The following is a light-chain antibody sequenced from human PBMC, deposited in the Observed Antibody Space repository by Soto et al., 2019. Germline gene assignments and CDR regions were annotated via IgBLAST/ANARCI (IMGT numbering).Light chain of an antibody. CDR1: QSVNSD. CDR2: GSS. Sequence: ETVMTQSPATLSVSPGERATLSCRASQSVNSDLAWYQKKPGQAPRLLIYGSSTRATGIPARFSGGGSGTEFTLTISSLQSEDFAVYYCQQNNNWLRTFGQVTKVDI. V-gene: IGKV3-15*01. CDR3: QQNNNWLRT. J-gene: IGKJ1*01.